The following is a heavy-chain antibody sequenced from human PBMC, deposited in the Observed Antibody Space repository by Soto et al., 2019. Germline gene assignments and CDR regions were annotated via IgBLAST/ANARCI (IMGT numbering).Heavy chain of an antibody. CDR1: GYTFTGYY. J-gene: IGHJ4*02. D-gene: IGHD5-12*01. CDR3: GRGGRNSGYDHLLNFDY. CDR2: INPNSGGT. Sequence: ASVKVSCKASGYTFTGYYMHWVRQAPGQGLEWMGWINPNSGGTNYAQKFQGWVTMTRDTSISTAYMELSRLRSDDTAVYYCGRGGRNSGYDHLLNFDYWGQGTLVTVSS. V-gene: IGHV1-2*04.